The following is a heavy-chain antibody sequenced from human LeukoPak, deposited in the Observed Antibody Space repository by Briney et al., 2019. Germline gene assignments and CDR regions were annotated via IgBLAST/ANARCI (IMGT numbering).Heavy chain of an antibody. Sequence: SETLSLTCTVSGYSISSGYYLGWIRQPPGKWLEWIGRIYHSGSTYYNPSLRSRVTISVATSKNQLSLKLRAVAAADTALYSCARESRIRDGYNFWDRGQGTLVTVSS. D-gene: IGHD5-24*01. CDR3: ARESRIRDGYNFWD. CDR1: GYSISSGYY. J-gene: IGHJ4*02. CDR2: IYHSGST. V-gene: IGHV4-38-2*02.